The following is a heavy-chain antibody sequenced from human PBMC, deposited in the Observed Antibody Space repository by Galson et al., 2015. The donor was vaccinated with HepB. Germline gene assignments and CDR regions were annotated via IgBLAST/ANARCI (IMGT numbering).Heavy chain of an antibody. Sequence: CAISGDSVSSNSVAWNWIRQSPSRGLEWLGRTYYRSTWYNDYAVSVKSRITINLSLDTSKNLFFLNLTSVTAADTAMYLCARGSGGVVVSLDNYFDPWGQGILVTVSS. D-gene: IGHD2-15*01. CDR1: GDSVSSNSVA. CDR2: TYYRSTWYN. V-gene: IGHV6-1*01. CDR3: ARGSGGVVVSLDNYFDP. J-gene: IGHJ5*02.